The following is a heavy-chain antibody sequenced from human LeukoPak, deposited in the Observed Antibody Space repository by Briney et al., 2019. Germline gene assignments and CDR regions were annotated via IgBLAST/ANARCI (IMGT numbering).Heavy chain of an antibody. J-gene: IGHJ4*02. Sequence: GGSLRLSCAASGFTFSSYSMNWVRQAPGKGLEWVSSISSSSYIYYADSVKGRFTISRDNAKNSLYLQMNSLRAEDTAVYYCARARAVAGTPKYWGQGTLVTVSS. V-gene: IGHV3-21*01. CDR3: ARARAVAGTPKY. CDR1: GFTFSSYS. D-gene: IGHD6-19*01. CDR2: ISSSSYI.